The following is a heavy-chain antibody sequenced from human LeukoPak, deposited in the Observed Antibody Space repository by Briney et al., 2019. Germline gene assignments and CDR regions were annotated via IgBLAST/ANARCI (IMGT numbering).Heavy chain of an antibody. D-gene: IGHD1-26*01. CDR3: ARRRDLYSGSYYPFDY. CDR1: GYSFTNYW. V-gene: IGHV5-51*01. CDR2: IYPGDSDA. J-gene: IGHJ4*02. Sequence: GESLKISCKGSGYSFTNYWIGWVRQMPGKGLKWMGIIYPGDSDARYSPSFQGQVTISADKSISTAYLPRSSLKASDTAMYYCARRRDLYSGSYYPFDYWGQGTLVTVSS.